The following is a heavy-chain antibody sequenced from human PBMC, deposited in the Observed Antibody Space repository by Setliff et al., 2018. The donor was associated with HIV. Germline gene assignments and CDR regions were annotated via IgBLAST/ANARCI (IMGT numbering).Heavy chain of an antibody. CDR1: GFTFNKAW. V-gene: IGHV3-15*07. CDR3: TRDRVATTSLLYYFDY. D-gene: IGHD5-12*01. J-gene: IGHJ4*02. CDR2: VKSDRDGGTV. Sequence: GGSLRLSCAASGFTFNKAWMNWVRQAPGKALEWVGRVKSDRDGGTVDYAAPVKGRFTISIDDSRQTLYLQMNSLKAEDTAIYYCTRDRVATTSLLYYFDYWGQGILVTVSS.